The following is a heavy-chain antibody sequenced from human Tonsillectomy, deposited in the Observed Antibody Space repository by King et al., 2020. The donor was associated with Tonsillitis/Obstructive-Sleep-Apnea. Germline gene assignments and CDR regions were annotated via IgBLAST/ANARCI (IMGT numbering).Heavy chain of an antibody. CDR1: GFTFSSYD. CDR2: LSESGSST. Sequence: VQLVESGGGLAQPGGSLRLSCAASGFTFSSYDMNWVRQAPGKGLEWVSSLSESGSSTYYADSVKGRFTISRDNSKNTLYLQMNSLRAEDTAKYFCAKGDCSSTSCYNYFDFWGQGTLVTVSS. CDR3: AKGDCSSTSCYNYFDF. D-gene: IGHD2-2*02. J-gene: IGHJ4*02. V-gene: IGHV3-23*04.